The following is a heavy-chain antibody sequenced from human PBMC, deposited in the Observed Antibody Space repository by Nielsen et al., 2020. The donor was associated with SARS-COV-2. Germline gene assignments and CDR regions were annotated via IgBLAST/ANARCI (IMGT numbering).Heavy chain of an antibody. Sequence: ASVKVSCKASGYTFTSYAMHWVRQAPGQRLEWMGWINAGNGNTKYSQKFQGRVTITRDTSASTAYMELSSLRSEDTAVYYCAIQQLVQPIYYYGMDVWGQGTTVTVSS. CDR3: AIQQLVQPIYYYGMDV. V-gene: IGHV1-3*01. J-gene: IGHJ6*02. CDR1: GYTFTSYA. D-gene: IGHD6-13*01. CDR2: INAGNGNT.